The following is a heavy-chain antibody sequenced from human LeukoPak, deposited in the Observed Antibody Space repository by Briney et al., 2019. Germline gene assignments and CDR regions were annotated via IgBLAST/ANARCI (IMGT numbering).Heavy chain of an antibody. Sequence: SETLSLTCTVSGGSTSSYYWSWIRQPAGKGLEWIGRIYTSGSTNYNPSLKSRVTMSVDTSKNQFSLKLSSVTAADTAVYYCARDRSPGAAAGTGWFDPWGQGTLVTVSS. CDR3: ARDRSPGAAAGTGWFDP. CDR1: GGSTSSYY. V-gene: IGHV4-4*07. J-gene: IGHJ5*02. D-gene: IGHD6-13*01. CDR2: IYTSGST.